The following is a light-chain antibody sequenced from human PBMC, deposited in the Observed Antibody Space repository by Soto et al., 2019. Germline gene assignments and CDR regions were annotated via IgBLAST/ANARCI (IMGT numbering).Light chain of an antibody. CDR2: KAS. J-gene: IGKJ1*01. V-gene: IGKV1-5*03. Sequence: DVQMTQSPSTLSASVGDRVTITCRASQSISSWLAWYQQKPGKAPKLLIYKASSLESGVPSRLSGSGYGTEFTLTISSLQPDDFATYYCQQYNSYWTFGQGTKVDIK. CDR3: QQYNSYWT. CDR1: QSISSW.